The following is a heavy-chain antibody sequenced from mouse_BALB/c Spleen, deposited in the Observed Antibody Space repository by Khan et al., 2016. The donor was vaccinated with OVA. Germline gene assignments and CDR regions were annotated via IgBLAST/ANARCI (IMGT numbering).Heavy chain of an antibody. D-gene: IGHD2-2*01. J-gene: IGHJ3*01. Sequence: QVQLKQSGAELVRPGASVKLSCKASGYTFTSYWMNWVKQRPGQGLEWIGMIDPSDSETHYNQIFKDKATLTVDKSSSTAYMHLSSLTSEDSAVYYCARREKYGYDPSWFAYWGQGTLGTVSA. V-gene: IGHV1-61*01. CDR2: IDPSDSET. CDR3: ARREKYGYDPSWFAY. CDR1: GYTFTSYW.